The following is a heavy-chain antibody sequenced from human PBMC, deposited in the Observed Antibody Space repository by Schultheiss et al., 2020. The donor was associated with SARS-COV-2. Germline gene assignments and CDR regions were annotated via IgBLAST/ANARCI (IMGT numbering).Heavy chain of an antibody. Sequence: GGSLRLSCAASGFTFSNAWMSWVRQAPGKGLEWVAVIWYDGSNKYYADSVKGRFTISRDDAKNSLYLQMNSLRAEDTAVYYCARDRQYYGSGISDAFDIWGQGTMVTVSS. CDR1: GFTFSNAW. CDR3: ARDRQYYGSGISDAFDI. J-gene: IGHJ3*02. V-gene: IGHV3-33*08. CDR2: IWYDGSNK. D-gene: IGHD3-10*01.